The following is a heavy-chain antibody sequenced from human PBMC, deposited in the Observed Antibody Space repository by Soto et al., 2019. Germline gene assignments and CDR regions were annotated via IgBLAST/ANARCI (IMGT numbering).Heavy chain of an antibody. D-gene: IGHD1-26*01. Sequence: ASVKVSCKAFGYTFRNYGITWVRQAPGQGLEWVGWVSACNRNTKYSQKFQDRITMTTDTSASTAYMELSSLRSEDTAVYYCARGGSLYWYFDLWGRGTLVTVSS. V-gene: IGHV1-18*01. CDR1: GYTFRNYG. J-gene: IGHJ2*01. CDR3: ARGGSLYWYFDL. CDR2: VSACNRNT.